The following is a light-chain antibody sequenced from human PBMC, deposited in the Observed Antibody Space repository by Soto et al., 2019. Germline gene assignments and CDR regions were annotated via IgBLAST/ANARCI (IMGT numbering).Light chain of an antibody. J-gene: IGKJ1*01. CDR3: QQYGSSSPWM. Sequence: DIQMTQSPSTLSASVGDRDTITCRASQSISSWLAWYQQKPGRAPKLLIYKSSSLETGVPSRFRGSGSGTEFTLIISSLQPNDFASYYWQQYGSSSPWMFGQGTKVELQ. V-gene: IGKV1-5*03. CDR2: KSS. CDR1: QSISSW.